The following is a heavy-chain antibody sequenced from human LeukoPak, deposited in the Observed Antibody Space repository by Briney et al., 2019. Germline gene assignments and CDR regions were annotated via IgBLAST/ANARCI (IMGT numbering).Heavy chain of an antibody. Sequence: GGSLRLSCAASGFPFSDYVMHWVRQAPGKGLEWVAVIRYDGNNKYYADSVKGRFTISRDNSKNMLYLQMNSLGTEDTAVYYCATDRRVGATPAFDIWGQGTMVTVSS. D-gene: IGHD1-26*01. CDR3: ATDRRVGATPAFDI. CDR1: GFPFSDYV. CDR2: IRYDGNNK. V-gene: IGHV3-30*02. J-gene: IGHJ3*02.